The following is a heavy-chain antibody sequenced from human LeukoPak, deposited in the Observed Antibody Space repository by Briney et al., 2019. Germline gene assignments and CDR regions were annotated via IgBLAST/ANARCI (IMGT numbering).Heavy chain of an antibody. V-gene: IGHV1-46*01. CDR1: GYTFTSYY. CDR2: INPSGSST. Sequence: ASVKVSCKASGYTFTSYYMHWVRQAPGQGLEWMGLINPSGSSTSYAQKFQGRLSLTRDMSTSTDYMELSSLRSEDTAVYYCARDQDYWGQGTLVTVSS. CDR3: ARDQDY. J-gene: IGHJ4*02.